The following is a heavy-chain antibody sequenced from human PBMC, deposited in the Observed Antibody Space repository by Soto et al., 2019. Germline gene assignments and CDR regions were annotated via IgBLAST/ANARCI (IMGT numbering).Heavy chain of an antibody. CDR2: ISYSGST. CDR3: AALGSVFRAVDC. J-gene: IGHJ4*02. CDR1: GDSSNNFF. Sequence: SETLSLTCTVSGDSSNNFFWTWIRQSPAKGLEWIGYISYSGSTMYNPSLNSRVSISLDTSKRQFSLRMASVTAADTAVYYCAALGSVFRAVDCWGQGSLVTVSS. D-gene: IGHD3-10*01. V-gene: IGHV4-59*01.